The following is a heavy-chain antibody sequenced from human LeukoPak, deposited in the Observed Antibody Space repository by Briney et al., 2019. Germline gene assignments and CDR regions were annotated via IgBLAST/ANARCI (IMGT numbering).Heavy chain of an antibody. V-gene: IGHV4-61*08. CDR1: SDSLSIGGHT. D-gene: IGHD7-27*01. Sequence: PSETLSLTCTVSSDSLSIGGHTWGWVRLPPGTGLEWIGYTSNRGCTNCNPSLESRVTMSVDTSKSQFSLKLSSVTAADTAVYFCVRDYWGSLDYWGQGILVTVSS. J-gene: IGHJ4*02. CDR3: VRDYWGSLDY. CDR2: TSNRGCT.